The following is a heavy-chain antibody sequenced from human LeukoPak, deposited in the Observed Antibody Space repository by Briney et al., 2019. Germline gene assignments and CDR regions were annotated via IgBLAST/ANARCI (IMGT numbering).Heavy chain of an antibody. CDR2: ISYDGSNK. CDR3: ARAEWSNWYFDL. CDR1: GFTFSSYA. Sequence: GSLRLSCAASGFTFSSYAMHWVRQAPGKGLEWVAVISYDGSNKYYADSVKGRFTISRDNSKNTLYLQMNSLRAEDTAVYYCARAEWSNWYFDLWGRGTLVTVSS. V-gene: IGHV3-30-3*01. D-gene: IGHD3-3*01. J-gene: IGHJ2*01.